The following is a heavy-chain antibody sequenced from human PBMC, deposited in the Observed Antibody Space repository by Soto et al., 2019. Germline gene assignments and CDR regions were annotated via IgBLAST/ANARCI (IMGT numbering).Heavy chain of an antibody. D-gene: IGHD6-13*01. CDR1: GGSISSYY. CDR3: ARVGSSWYGWFDP. V-gene: IGHV4-59*01. CDR2: IYYRGST. Sequence: TSETLSLTCTVSGGSISSYYWSWIRQPPGKGLEWIGYIYYRGSTNYNPSLKSRVTISVDTSKNQFSLKLSSVTAADTAVYYCARVGSSWYGWFDPWGQGTLVTVSS. J-gene: IGHJ5*02.